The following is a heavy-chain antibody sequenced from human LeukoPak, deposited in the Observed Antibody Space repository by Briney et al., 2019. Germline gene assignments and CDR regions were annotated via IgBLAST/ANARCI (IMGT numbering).Heavy chain of an antibody. D-gene: IGHD2-15*01. Sequence: APVRVSCKASGYTFTPYGITWVRQAPGQGLEWMGGISAYSVNANYAQKLQGRVTMTTDTSTSTAYTEMSRRRAYDTAAYYCVRVRYRLAETYIVLWGQGTLVSVSS. V-gene: IGHV1-18*01. CDR2: ISAYSVNA. J-gene: IGHJ4*02. CDR1: GYTFTPYG. CDR3: VRVRYRLAETYIVL.